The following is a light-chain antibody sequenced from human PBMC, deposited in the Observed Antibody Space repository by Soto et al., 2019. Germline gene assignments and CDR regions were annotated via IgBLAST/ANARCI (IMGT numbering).Light chain of an antibody. V-gene: IGKV1-39*01. J-gene: IGKJ1*01. CDR3: QQNYSATWT. Sequence: DIQMAQSPSSRSSSVGDRLTTTCGASQGISTYLNWYQQKPGQAPKXXIYAASTLQSAVPSRFSGSGSETDFTLTISSLQPEDFATYSCQQNYSATWTFGQGTKVDIK. CDR1: QGISTY. CDR2: AAS.